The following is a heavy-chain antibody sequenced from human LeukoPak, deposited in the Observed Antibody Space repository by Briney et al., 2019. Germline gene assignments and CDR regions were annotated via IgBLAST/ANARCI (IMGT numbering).Heavy chain of an antibody. CDR2: ISYDGSNK. Sequence: GGSLGLSCAASGFTFSSYGMHWVRQAPGKGLEWVAVISYDGSNKYYADSVKGRFTISRDNAKNSLYLQMNSLRVEDTAVYYCVRDSTSAAWTGDYWGQGTLVTVSS. CDR1: GFTFSSYG. J-gene: IGHJ4*02. V-gene: IGHV3-30*03. D-gene: IGHD3/OR15-3a*01. CDR3: VRDSTSAAWTGDY.